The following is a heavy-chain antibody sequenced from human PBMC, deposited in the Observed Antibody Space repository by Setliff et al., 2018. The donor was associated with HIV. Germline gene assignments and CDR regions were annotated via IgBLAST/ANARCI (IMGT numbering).Heavy chain of an antibody. CDR2: MKQSLST. CDR1: GGSFSGYL. Sequence: TLSLTCAVYGGSFSGYLWSWIRQSPEKGLEWIGEMKQSLSTKYSPPLKGRVIISVDTSKNQFSLKLNSVTAADSAVYYCARGRVIWGFEPRRPRDGAFDIWGQGTTVTVSS. D-gene: IGHD6-6*01. J-gene: IGHJ3*02. V-gene: IGHV4-34*01. CDR3: ARGRVIWGFEPRRPRDGAFDI.